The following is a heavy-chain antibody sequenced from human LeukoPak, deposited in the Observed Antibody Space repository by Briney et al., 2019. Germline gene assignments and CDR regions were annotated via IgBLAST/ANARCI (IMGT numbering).Heavy chain of an antibody. CDR3: VRGYSFGPYGMDV. CDR2: ISDSGGST. D-gene: IGHD2-15*01. J-gene: IGHJ6*02. Sequence: GGSLRLSCSASGFXFSSYAIHWVRQAPGKGLEYVSAISDSGGSTYYADSVKGRFTIPRDNSKNTLYLHMSSLRAEDTAVYFCVRGYSFGPYGMDVWGQGTTVTVSS. V-gene: IGHV3-64D*09. CDR1: GFXFSSYA.